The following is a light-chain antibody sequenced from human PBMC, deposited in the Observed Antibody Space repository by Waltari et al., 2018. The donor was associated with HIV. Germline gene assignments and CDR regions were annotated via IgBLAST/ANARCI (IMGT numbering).Light chain of an antibody. Sequence: QSVLTQPPSVSGAPGQRVTISCTGSSSNIGAGSDVHWYQQLPGPAPKLPIYGNSNRPSGVPDRFSGSKSGTSASLAITGLQAEDEADYYCQSYDSSLSGSHVVFGGGTKLTVL. V-gene: IGLV1-40*01. CDR1: SSNIGAGSD. CDR3: QSYDSSLSGSHVV. CDR2: GNS. J-gene: IGLJ2*01.